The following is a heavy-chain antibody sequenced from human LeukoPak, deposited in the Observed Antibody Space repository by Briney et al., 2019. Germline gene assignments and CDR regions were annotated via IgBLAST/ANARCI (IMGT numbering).Heavy chain of an antibody. CDR1: GFTFSSYG. CDR3: AKDLLVATAHYFDY. CDR2: MSYDGSNK. J-gene: IGHJ4*02. D-gene: IGHD5-12*01. V-gene: IGHV3-30*18. Sequence: GRSLRLSCAASGFTFSSYGMHWVRQAPGKGLEWVAVMSYDGSNKYYADSVKGRFTISRDNSKNTLYLQMNSLRAEDTAVYYCAKDLLVATAHYFDYWGQGTLVTVSS.